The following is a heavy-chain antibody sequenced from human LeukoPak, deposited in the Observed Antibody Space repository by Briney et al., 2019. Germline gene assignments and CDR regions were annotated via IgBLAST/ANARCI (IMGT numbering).Heavy chain of an antibody. J-gene: IGHJ4*02. Sequence: GGSLRLSCAASGLTFNDYAMHWVRQAPGKGLEWVSGISWNSGNIGYADSVKGRFTISRDNAKNSLYLQMNSLRAEDTALYYCAKEDNYYDSSAAFDYWGQGTLVTVSS. CDR1: GLTFNDYA. V-gene: IGHV3-9*01. D-gene: IGHD3-22*01. CDR2: ISWNSGNI. CDR3: AKEDNYYDSSAAFDY.